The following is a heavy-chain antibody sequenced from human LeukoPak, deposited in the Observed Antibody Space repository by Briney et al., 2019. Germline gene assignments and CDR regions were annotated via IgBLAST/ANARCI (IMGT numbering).Heavy chain of an antibody. D-gene: IGHD5-18*01. CDR3: ARDVHPGYSYGFDYFDY. CDR1: GYTFTSYG. J-gene: IGHJ4*02. CDR2: ISAYNGNI. V-gene: IGHV1-18*01. Sequence: GASVKVSCTASGYTFTSYGISWVRQAPGQGLEWMGWISAYNGNINYAQKLQGRVTMTTDTSTSTAYMELRSLRSDDTAVYYCARDVHPGYSYGFDYFDYWGQGTLVTVSS.